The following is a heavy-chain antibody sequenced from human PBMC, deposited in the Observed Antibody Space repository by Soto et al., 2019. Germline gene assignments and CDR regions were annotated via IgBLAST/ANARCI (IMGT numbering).Heavy chain of an antibody. CDR1: GDLFNNYA. D-gene: IGHD6-13*01. CDR3: AATTSVAAAGSLKF. V-gene: IGHV1-69*01. CDR2: ISPLFSTT. Sequence: QVQLVQSGAEVKEPGSSVKVSCKATGDLFNNYAFNWVRQATGQGLEWMGRISPLFSTTNYAQKFQGRVTIGADELTTIVYLEVCNLESEDTAMYYCAATTSVAAAGSLKFWGQGTQVTVSP. J-gene: IGHJ4*02.